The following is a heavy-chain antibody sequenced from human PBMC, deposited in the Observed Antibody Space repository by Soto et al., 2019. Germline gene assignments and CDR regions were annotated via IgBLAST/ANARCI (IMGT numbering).Heavy chain of an antibody. CDR3: ARDGPFCSGTGCRDYYHYMDF. CDR1: GFSFSDYS. Sequence: EVQLVESGGGLVKPGGSLRLSCAASGFSFSDYSMNWVRQAPGKGLEWVSSISGSTSYIYYADSLKGRFTVSRDNAEKSLYLQMNSRRAEDTAVYHCARDGPFCSGTGCRDYYHYMDFWGKGTTVIVSS. D-gene: IGHD2-2*01. J-gene: IGHJ6*03. V-gene: IGHV3-21*01. CDR2: ISGSTSYI.